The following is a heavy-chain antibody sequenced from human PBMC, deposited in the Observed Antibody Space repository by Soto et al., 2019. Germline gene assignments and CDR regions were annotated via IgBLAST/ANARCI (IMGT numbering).Heavy chain of an antibody. D-gene: IGHD6-19*01. V-gene: IGHV5-51*01. CDR1: GYSFTSYW. CDR3: ARHGPVQWYYYYGMDV. Sequence: RGESLKISCKGSGYSFTSYWIGWVRQMPGKGLEWMGIIYPGDSDTRYSPSFQGQVTISADKSISTAYLQWSSLKASDTAMYYCARHGPVQWYYYYGMDVWGQGTTVTVSS. J-gene: IGHJ6*02. CDR2: IYPGDSDT.